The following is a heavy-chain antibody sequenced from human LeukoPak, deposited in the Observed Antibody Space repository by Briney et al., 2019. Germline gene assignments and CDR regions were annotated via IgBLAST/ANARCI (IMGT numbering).Heavy chain of an antibody. CDR2: ISSSSYT. D-gene: IGHD6-13*01. CDR3: ARVIAAAGVIYYFDY. V-gene: IGHV3-11*06. J-gene: IGHJ4*02. Sequence: GGSLRLSCAASGFTFSDYHMSWIRQAPGKGLEWVSYISSSSYTNYADSVKGRFTISRDNAKNSLYLQMNSLRAEDTAVYYCARVIAAAGVIYYFDYWGQGTLVTVSS. CDR1: GFTFSDYH.